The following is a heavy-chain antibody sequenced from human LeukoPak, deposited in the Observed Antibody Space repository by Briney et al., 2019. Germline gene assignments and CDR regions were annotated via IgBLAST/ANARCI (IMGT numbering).Heavy chain of an antibody. D-gene: IGHD3-22*01. V-gene: IGHV1-69*13. CDR1: GGTFSSYA. Sequence: SVKVTCKASGGTFSSYAISWVRQAPGQGLEWMGGIIPIFGTANYAQKFQGRVTITADESTSTAYMELSSLRSEDAAVYYCARARADGYYDSSGFGYWGQGTLVTVSS. CDR3: ARARADGYYDSSGFGY. CDR2: IIPIFGTA. J-gene: IGHJ4*02.